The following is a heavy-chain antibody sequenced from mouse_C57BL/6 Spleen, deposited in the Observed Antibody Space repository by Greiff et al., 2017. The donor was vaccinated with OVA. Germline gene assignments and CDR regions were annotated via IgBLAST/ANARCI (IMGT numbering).Heavy chain of an antibody. D-gene: IGHD3-3*01. CDR3: ARELDYFDY. J-gene: IGHJ2*01. Sequence: DVKLVESGPELVKPGASVKMSCKASGYTFTDYNMHWVKQSHGKSLEWIGYINPNNGGTSYNQKFKGKATLTVNKSSSTAYMELRSLTSEDSAVYYCARELDYFDYWGQGTTLTVSS. CDR1: GYTFTDYN. CDR2: INPNNGGT. V-gene: IGHV1-22*01.